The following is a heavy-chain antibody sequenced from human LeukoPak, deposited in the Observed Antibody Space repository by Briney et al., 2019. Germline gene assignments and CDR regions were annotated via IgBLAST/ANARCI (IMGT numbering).Heavy chain of an antibody. V-gene: IGHV4-59*11. CDR1: GGSISGHY. CDR2: IYYSGST. CDR3: ARDGKGSRSFDS. Sequence: TSETLSLTCTVSGGSISGHYFSWIRQPPGKGLEWIGYIYYSGSTNYNPSLKSRVTMSVDTSNNQYSLNLSSVTAADTAVYFCARDGKGSRSFDSWGQGTLVTVSS. D-gene: IGHD3-10*01. J-gene: IGHJ4*02.